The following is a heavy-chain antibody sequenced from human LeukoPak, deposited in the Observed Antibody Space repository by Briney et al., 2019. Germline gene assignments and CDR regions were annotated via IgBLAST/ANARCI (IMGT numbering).Heavy chain of an antibody. CDR1: GGTFSSYA. Sequence: SVKVSCKASGGTFSSYAISWVRQAPGQGLECMGGIIPIFGTANYAQKFQGRVTITTDESTSTAYMELSSLRSEDTAVYYCPSGSEYGDYKYYYYYYMDVWGKGTTVTVSS. D-gene: IGHD4-17*01. V-gene: IGHV1-69*05. J-gene: IGHJ6*03. CDR3: PSGSEYGDYKYYYYYYMDV. CDR2: IIPIFGTA.